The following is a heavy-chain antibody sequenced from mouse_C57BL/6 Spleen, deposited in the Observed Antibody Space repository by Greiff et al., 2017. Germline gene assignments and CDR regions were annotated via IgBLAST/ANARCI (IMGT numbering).Heavy chain of an antibody. CDR1: GYAFTNYL. CDR3: AIRGDGNYVMDY. CDR2: INPGSGGT. J-gene: IGHJ4*01. D-gene: IGHD2-1*01. Sequence: VKLMESGAELVRPGTSVKVSCKASGYAFTNYLIEWVKQRPGQGLEWIGVINPGSGGTNYNEKFKGKATLTADKSSSTAYMQLSSLTSEDSAVYFCAIRGDGNYVMDYWGQGTSVTVSS. V-gene: IGHV1-54*01.